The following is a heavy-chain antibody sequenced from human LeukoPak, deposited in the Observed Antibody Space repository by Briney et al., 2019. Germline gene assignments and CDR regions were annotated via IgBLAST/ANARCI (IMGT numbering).Heavy chain of an antibody. D-gene: IGHD3-10*01. CDR3: ARGRVWFGFFDL. CDR1: GYSISSGYY. V-gene: IGHV4-38-2*02. Sequence: SETLSLTCTVSGYSISSGYYWGWIRQPPGKGLEWIGSIYHSGSTYYNPSLKSRLTISVDTSENRFSLRLSSVTAADTAVYYCARGRVWFGFFDLWGRGTLLTVSA. CDR2: IYHSGST. J-gene: IGHJ2*01.